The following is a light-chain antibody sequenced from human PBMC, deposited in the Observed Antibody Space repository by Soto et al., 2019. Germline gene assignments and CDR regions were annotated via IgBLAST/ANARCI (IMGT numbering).Light chain of an antibody. CDR3: QQYNSYPWT. J-gene: IGKJ1*01. V-gene: IGKV1-5*01. CDR2: DAS. Sequence: DIQMTQSPSTLSASVLDRVTITCRASQSISSWLAWYQQKPGKAPKLLIYDASSLESGVPSRFSGSGSGTEFTLTISSLQPDDFATYYCQQYNSYPWTFGQGTRWIS. CDR1: QSISSW.